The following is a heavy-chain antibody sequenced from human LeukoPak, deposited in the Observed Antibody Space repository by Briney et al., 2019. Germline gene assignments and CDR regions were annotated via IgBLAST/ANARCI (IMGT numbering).Heavy chain of an antibody. D-gene: IGHD5-24*01. CDR3: ARWLEMATITGFDY. CDR2: IYYSGST. Sequence: PSQTLYLTCTVSGGSISSGDYYWSWIRQPPGKGLEWIGYIYYSGSTYYNPSLKSRVTISVDTSKNQFSLKLSSVTAADTAVYYCARWLEMATITGFDYWGQGTLVTVSS. V-gene: IGHV4-30-4*08. J-gene: IGHJ4*02. CDR1: GGSISSGDYY.